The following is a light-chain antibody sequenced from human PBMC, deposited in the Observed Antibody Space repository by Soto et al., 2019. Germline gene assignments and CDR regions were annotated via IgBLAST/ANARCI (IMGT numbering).Light chain of an antibody. Sequence: DIQMTQSPSTLSASVGDRVTITCRASQSISSWLAWYQQRPGKAPKLLIYDVYSLERGVPSRFSGSGSGTEFTLTISSLQPDDFATYYCQQYYSYSQTFGQGTKVDIK. J-gene: IGKJ1*01. CDR2: DVY. CDR1: QSISSW. CDR3: QQYYSYSQT. V-gene: IGKV1-5*01.